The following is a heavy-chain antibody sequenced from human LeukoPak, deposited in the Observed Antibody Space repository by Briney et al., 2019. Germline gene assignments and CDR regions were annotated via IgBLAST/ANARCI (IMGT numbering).Heavy chain of an antibody. Sequence: GGSLRLSCAASGFTFNSYAMSWVRQAPWERLQWVSGISDSGGNTYYADSVRGRFTISRDNSKNTLYLQMNSLRAEDTAVYYCARSSSSGWYEGYYFDYWGQGTLVTVSS. D-gene: IGHD6-19*01. CDR1: GFTFNSYA. CDR2: ISDSGGNT. J-gene: IGHJ4*02. V-gene: IGHV3-23*01. CDR3: ARSSSSGWYEGYYFDY.